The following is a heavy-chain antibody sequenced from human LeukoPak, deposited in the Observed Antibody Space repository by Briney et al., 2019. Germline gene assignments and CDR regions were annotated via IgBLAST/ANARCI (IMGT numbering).Heavy chain of an antibody. J-gene: IGHJ4*02. V-gene: IGHV4-39*01. D-gene: IGHD6-19*01. Sequence: SETLSLTCTVSGDSISSSSYSWGWIRQPPGKGLEWIAYMYYSGSTYYNPSLKCRVTISIDTSKNQFSLKLSSVPAADSAVYYCARYRSGWYRFDYWGQGTLVTVSS. CDR1: GDSISSSSYS. CDR2: MYYSGST. CDR3: ARYRSGWYRFDY.